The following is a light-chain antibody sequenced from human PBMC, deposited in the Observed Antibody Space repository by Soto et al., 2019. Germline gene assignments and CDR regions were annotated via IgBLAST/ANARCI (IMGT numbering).Light chain of an antibody. CDR2: AAS. CDR1: QDITNF. Sequence: MRITYPPAPAAASDGGGVTITYRTSQDITNFVNWYQQKPGKAPTLLIYAASNFERGVPSRFSGSGSGTDFTVNISSLQPEDFATYSCQQSYNIPIPFGQGTRLEIK. CDR3: QQSYNIPIP. V-gene: IGKV1-33*01. J-gene: IGKJ5*01.